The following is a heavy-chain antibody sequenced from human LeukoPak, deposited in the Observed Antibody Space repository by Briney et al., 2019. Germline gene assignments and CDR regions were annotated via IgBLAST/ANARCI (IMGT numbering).Heavy chain of an antibody. Sequence: GGSLRLSCAASGFTFSSYWMHWVRQAPGKGLVWVSRINSDGSSTSYADSVKGRFTISRDNAKNTLYLQMNSLRAEDTAVYYCAKAYSSGWSGYYFYSWGQGTLVTASS. V-gene: IGHV3-74*01. CDR1: GFTFSSYW. CDR3: AKAYSSGWSGYYFYS. J-gene: IGHJ4*02. CDR2: INSDGSST. D-gene: IGHD6-19*01.